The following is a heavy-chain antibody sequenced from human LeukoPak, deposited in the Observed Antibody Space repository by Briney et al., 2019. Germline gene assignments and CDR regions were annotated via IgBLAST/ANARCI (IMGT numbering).Heavy chain of an antibody. CDR2: INPNSGGT. CDR1: GYTFTGYY. D-gene: IGHD5-18*01. J-gene: IGHJ4*02. Sequence: GASVKVSCKASGYTFTGYYMHWVRQAPGQGLEWMGWINPNSGGTNYAQKFQGRVTMTRDTSISTAYMEPSRLRSDDTAVYYCARAPYSYAKMDYWGQGTLVTVSS. V-gene: IGHV1-2*02. CDR3: ARAPYSYAKMDY.